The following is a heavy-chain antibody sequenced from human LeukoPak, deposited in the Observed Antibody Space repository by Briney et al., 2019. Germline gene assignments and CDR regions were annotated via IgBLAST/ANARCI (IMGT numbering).Heavy chain of an antibody. CDR3: ARGPTQVVVLGYYYMDV. V-gene: IGHV1-8*01. CDR2: MNPNSGKT. Sequence: GASVKVSCKASGYTFSSYDINWVRQAPGQGLEWMGWMNPNSGKTGYAQKFQGRVTMTRSTSISTAYMELSSLRSEDTAVYYCARGPTQVVVLGYYYMDVWGKGTTVTVSS. J-gene: IGHJ6*03. CDR1: GYTFSSYD. D-gene: IGHD2-2*01.